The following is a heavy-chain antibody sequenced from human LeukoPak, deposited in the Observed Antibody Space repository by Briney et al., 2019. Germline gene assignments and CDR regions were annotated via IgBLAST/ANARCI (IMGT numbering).Heavy chain of an antibody. Sequence: SETLSLTCRVYGGSFSGYYWSWIRQSPGRRLECLGEINHSGSTNYHPSLRSRLTISVDKSNNKFSLNMTSVTAADTAVYFCARRTPGLYFGAFYYYMDVWGKGATVIISS. CDR3: ARRTPGLYFGAFYYYMDV. CDR2: INHSGST. D-gene: IGHD3-16*02. CDR1: GGSFSGYY. V-gene: IGHV4-34*01. J-gene: IGHJ6*03.